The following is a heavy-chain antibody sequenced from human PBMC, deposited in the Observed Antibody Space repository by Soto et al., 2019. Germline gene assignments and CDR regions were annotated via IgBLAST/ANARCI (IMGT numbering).Heavy chain of an antibody. D-gene: IGHD3-10*01. CDR2: IGAADSST. V-gene: IGHV3-23*01. Sequence: GGSLRLSCAASGFTFSNYAMTWVRQAPGKGPEWVSVIGAADSSTYYADSVKGRFAISRDNSKNTLYLQMNSLRAEDTAVYYYAPRPPHASWSSPLAYWGQGTLVTLSS. CDR3: APRPPHASWSSPLAY. CDR1: GFTFSNYA. J-gene: IGHJ4*02.